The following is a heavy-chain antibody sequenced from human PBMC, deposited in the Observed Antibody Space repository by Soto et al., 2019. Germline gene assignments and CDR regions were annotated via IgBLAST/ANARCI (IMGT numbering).Heavy chain of an antibody. CDR3: ARCMPPHWFDP. Sequence: VGSLRLSCAASGFTFSSYAMSWVRQAPGKGLEWVSAISGSGGSTYYADSVKGRFTISRDNSKNTLYLQMNSLRAEDTAVHYCARCMPPHWFDPWGQGTLVTVSS. CDR2: ISGSGGST. J-gene: IGHJ5*02. V-gene: IGHV3-23*01. CDR1: GFTFSSYA. D-gene: IGHD2-8*01.